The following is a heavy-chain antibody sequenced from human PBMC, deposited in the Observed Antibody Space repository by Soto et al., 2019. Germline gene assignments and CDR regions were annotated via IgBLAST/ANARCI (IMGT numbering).Heavy chain of an antibody. D-gene: IGHD2-2*01. CDR1: GGSFSGYY. J-gene: IGHJ4*02. Sequence: SETLSLTCAVYGGSFSGYYWSWIRQPPGKGLEWIGEINHSGSTNYNPSLKSRVTISVDTSKNQFSLKLSSVTAADTAVYYCARVVPAPSTESTAFDYWGQGTLVTGSS. CDR2: INHSGST. CDR3: ARVVPAPSTESTAFDY. V-gene: IGHV4-34*01.